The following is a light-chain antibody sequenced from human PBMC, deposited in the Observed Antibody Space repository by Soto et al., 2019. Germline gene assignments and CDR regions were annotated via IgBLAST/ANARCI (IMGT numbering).Light chain of an antibody. CDR3: QPRNDWQVT. CDR1: QSVSSN. J-gene: IGKJ5*01. V-gene: IGKV3-15*01. CDR2: GAS. Sequence: EIVRTQSPATLSVSPGERDTRSCMASQSVSSNLAWYQQKPGQADRLLIYGASTRATGIPARFSGSGSGTDFTLTISSLEPGDFAVYYCQPRNDWQVTVGPGTRLEIK.